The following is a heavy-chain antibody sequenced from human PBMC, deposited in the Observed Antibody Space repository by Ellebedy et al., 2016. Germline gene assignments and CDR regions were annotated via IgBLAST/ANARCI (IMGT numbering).Heavy chain of an antibody. J-gene: IGHJ4*02. CDR3: ARVANYYGSGSYDY. Sequence: ASVKVSCKASGYTFTIFDISWMRQAPGQGLEWMGWISTYNGNTNYAQKLQGRLTMTTDTSTSTAYMELRSLRSDDTAVYYCARVANYYGSGSYDYWGQGTLVTVSS. D-gene: IGHD3-10*01. V-gene: IGHV1-18*01. CDR2: ISTYNGNT. CDR1: GYTFTIFD.